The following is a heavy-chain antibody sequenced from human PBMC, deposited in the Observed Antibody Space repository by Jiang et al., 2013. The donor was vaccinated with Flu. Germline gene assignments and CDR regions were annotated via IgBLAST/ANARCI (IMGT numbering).Heavy chain of an antibody. J-gene: IGHJ1*01. CDR2: INPNTGNP. CDR1: GYSCTTYS. V-gene: IGHV7-4-1*02. D-gene: IGHD4-17*01. CDR3: ARRSPTDY. Sequence: VQSGSELKKPGASVKISCKTSGYSCTTYSINWVRQAPGQGLEWMGWINPNTGNPIYAQGFTGRFVFSLDTSVSTAYLQINNLETEDTAIYYCARRSPTDYWGLGTLVTVSS.